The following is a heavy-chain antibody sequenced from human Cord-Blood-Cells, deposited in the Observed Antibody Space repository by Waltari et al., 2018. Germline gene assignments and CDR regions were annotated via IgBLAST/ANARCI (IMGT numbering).Heavy chain of an antibody. J-gene: IGHJ4*02. V-gene: IGHV4-39*01. D-gene: IGHD3-16*02. Sequence: QLQLQESVPGLVKPSETLSLTCTVSGGSISSSSYYWGWIRQPPGKGLAWIGSIYYSGSTYYNPSLKSRVTISVDTSKNQFSLKLSSVTAADTAVYYCARLATFGGVIVDYWGQGTLVTVSS. CDR3: ARLATFGGVIVDY. CDR1: GGSISSSSYY. CDR2: IYYSGST.